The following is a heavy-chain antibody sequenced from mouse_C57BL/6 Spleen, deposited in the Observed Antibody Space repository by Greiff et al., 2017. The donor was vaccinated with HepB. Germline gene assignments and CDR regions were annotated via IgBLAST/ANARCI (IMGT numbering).Heavy chain of an antibody. D-gene: IGHD1-1*01. J-gene: IGHJ2*01. V-gene: IGHV1-52*01. Sequence: QVQLQQPGAELVRPGSSVKLSCKASGYTFTSYWMHWVKQRPIQGLEWIGNIDPSDSETHYNQKFKDKATLTVDKSSSTAYMQLSSLTSEDSAVYYCAREGDTTVVAKYYFDYWGQGTTLTVSS. CDR2: IDPSDSET. CDR1: GYTFTSYW. CDR3: AREGDTTVVAKYYFDY.